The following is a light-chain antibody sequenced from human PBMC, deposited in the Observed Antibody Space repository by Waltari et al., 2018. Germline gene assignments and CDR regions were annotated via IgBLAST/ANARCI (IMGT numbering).Light chain of an antibody. J-gene: IGKJ5*01. Sequence: EIVLTQSPGTLSLSPGDRATLSCRASQSVSSSYLAWSQQKPGQPPRLLIYGASSRSPGIQDEFSGSGSGTECTLTISRREPEDFAVYYCQQYGSAPSLTFGQGTRLEIK. CDR1: QSVSSSY. V-gene: IGKV3-20*01. CDR3: QQYGSAPSLT. CDR2: GAS.